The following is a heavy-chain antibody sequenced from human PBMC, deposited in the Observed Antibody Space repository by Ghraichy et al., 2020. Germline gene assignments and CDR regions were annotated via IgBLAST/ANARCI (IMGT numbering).Heavy chain of an antibody. CDR3: ARHWGSSWYYFDY. CDR1: GGSISSSSYY. J-gene: IGHJ4*02. D-gene: IGHD6-13*01. Sequence: SETLSLTCTVSGGSISSSSYYWGWIRQPPGKGLEWIGSIYYSGSTYYNPSLKSRVTISVDTSKNQFSLKLSSVTAADTAVYYCARHWGSSWYYFDYWGQGTLVTVSS. CDR2: IYYSGST. V-gene: IGHV4-39*01.